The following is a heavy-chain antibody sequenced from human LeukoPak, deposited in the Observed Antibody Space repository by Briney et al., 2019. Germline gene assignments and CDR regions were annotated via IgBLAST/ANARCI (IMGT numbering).Heavy chain of an antibody. J-gene: IGHJ4*02. CDR3: AKAIVHRVERPSDY. V-gene: IGHV3-23*01. Sequence: GGSLRLSCAASGFTFSSYAMSWVRQAPGKGMEWVSAISGSGGSTYYADSVKGRFTISRDNSKNTLYLQMNSLRAEDTAVYYCAKAIVHRVERPSDYWGQGTLVTVSS. CDR2: ISGSGGST. CDR1: GFTFSSYA. D-gene: IGHD1-1*01.